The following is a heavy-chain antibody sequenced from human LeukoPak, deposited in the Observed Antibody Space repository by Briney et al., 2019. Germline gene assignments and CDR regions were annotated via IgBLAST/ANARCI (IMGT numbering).Heavy chain of an antibody. Sequence: GGSLRLSCVASGFTFSTYWIHWVRQVPGKGLVWVAHINNDGSAATYGDCAKGRFTVSRDNAKNTLFLEMNSLRVKDTAVYYCARGTAVTAGIDYWGQGALVTVSS. J-gene: IGHJ4*02. CDR2: INNDGSAA. CDR1: GFTFSTYW. D-gene: IGHD6-13*01. CDR3: ARGTAVTAGIDY. V-gene: IGHV3-74*01.